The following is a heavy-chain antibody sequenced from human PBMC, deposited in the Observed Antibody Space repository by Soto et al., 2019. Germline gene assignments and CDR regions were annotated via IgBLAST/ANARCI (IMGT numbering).Heavy chain of an antibody. CDR2: IYYSGST. D-gene: IGHD3-3*01. Sequence: PSETLSLTCTVSGGSISSGGYYWSWIRQHPGKGMEWIGYIYYSGSTYYNPSLKSRVTISVDTSKNQFSLKLSSVTAADTAVYYCARDRQSYDFWSGYYWSGSRYGMDVWGQGTTVPVSS. CDR1: GGSISSGGYY. CDR3: ARDRQSYDFWSGYYWSGSRYGMDV. V-gene: IGHV4-31*03. J-gene: IGHJ6*02.